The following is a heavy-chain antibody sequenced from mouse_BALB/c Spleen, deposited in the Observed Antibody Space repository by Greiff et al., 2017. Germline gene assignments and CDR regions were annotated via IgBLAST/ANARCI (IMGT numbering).Heavy chain of an antibody. Sequence: VQLQQSGPELVKPGASVKMSCKASGYTFTSYVMHWVKQKPGQGLEWIGYIDPYNGGTSYNQKFKGKATLTVDKSSSTAYMHLNSLTSEDSAVYYCARGAVSRYFDVWGAGTTVTVSS. CDR2: IDPYNGGT. D-gene: IGHD1-1*01. J-gene: IGHJ1*01. V-gene: IGHV1-14*01. CDR1: GYTFTSYV. CDR3: ARGAVSRYFDV.